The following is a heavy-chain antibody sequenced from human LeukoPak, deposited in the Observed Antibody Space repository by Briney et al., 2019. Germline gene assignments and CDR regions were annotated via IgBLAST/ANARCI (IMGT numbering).Heavy chain of an antibody. V-gene: IGHV1-18*04. CDR3: ARTDRRVAAAGTNCFDP. Sequence: GASVKVSCKASGYTFTNYGISWVRQAPGQGLEWMGWTSAYTGNTNYAQKLQGRVTMTTDTSTSTAYMEMRSLTSDDTAFYYCARTDRRVAAAGTNCFDPWGQGTLVTVSS. CDR1: GYTFTNYG. D-gene: IGHD6-13*01. CDR2: TSAYTGNT. J-gene: IGHJ5*02.